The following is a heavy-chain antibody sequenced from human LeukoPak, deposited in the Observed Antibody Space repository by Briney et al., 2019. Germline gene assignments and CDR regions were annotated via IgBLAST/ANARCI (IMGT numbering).Heavy chain of an antibody. Sequence: GGSLRLSCAASRFTFSNYAMSWGRQAPGKGLEWVSVISGSGGSTYHADSVKGRFVISRDNSKNTLDLQMNSLRAEDTAVYYCALTHYYDGNGHYSGHFRHWGQGTLVTVSS. CDR3: ALTHYYDGNGHYSGHFRH. CDR1: RFTFSNYA. J-gene: IGHJ1*01. V-gene: IGHV3-23*01. CDR2: ISGSGGST. D-gene: IGHD3-22*01.